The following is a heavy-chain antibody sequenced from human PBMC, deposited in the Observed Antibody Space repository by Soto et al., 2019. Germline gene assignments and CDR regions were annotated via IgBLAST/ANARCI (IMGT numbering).Heavy chain of an antibody. CDR2: ISGSGGST. Sequence: EVQLLESGGGLVQPGGSLRLSCAASGFTFSSYAMSWVRQAPGKGLEWVSAISGSGGSTYYADSVKGRFTISRDNSKNPLYLQMNSLRAEDTAVYYCAKEGAAARSLPSPDLDVWGQGTTVTVSS. D-gene: IGHD6-6*01. V-gene: IGHV3-23*01. CDR3: AKEGAAARSLPSPDLDV. CDR1: GFTFSSYA. J-gene: IGHJ6*02.